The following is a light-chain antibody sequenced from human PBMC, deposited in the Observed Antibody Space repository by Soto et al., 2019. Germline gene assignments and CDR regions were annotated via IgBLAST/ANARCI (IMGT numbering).Light chain of an antibody. J-gene: IGKJ1*01. Sequence: EIVMTQSPATLSVSPGERATVSCRASQSVSGRLAWYQQKPGQAPRLLIFDASTRAPGIPDRFSGRGSGTEFTLTISSLQSEDFAVYICQQYDQWPPWTFGQGTKLEI. CDR1: QSVSGR. V-gene: IGKV3-15*01. CDR2: DAS. CDR3: QQYDQWPPWT.